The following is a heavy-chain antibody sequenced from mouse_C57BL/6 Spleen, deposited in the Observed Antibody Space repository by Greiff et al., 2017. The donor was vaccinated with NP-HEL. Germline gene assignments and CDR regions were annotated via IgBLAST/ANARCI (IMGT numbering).Heavy chain of an antibody. V-gene: IGHV3-6*01. Sequence: EVKLQESGPGLVKPSQSLSLTCSVTGYSITSGYYWNWIRQFPGNKLEWMGYISYDGSNNYNPSLKNRISITRDTSKYQFFLKLNAVTTEDTATYYCARTGDDYAMDYWGQGTSVTVSS. CDR1: GYSITSGYY. J-gene: IGHJ4*01. CDR2: ISYDGSN. CDR3: ARTGDDYAMDY.